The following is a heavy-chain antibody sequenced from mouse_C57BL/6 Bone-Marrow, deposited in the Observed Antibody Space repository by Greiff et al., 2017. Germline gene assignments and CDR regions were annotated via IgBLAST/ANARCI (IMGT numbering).Heavy chain of an antibody. CDR1: GYSITSDY. V-gene: IGHV3-8*01. CDR3: ARSRITTVYCDY. Sequence: EVTLVESGPGLAKPSQTLSLTCSVTGYSITSDYWNWIRKFPGNKLEYMGYISYSGSTYYNPSLIRRMSITRDTTKNQDYLQLNAVTTEDTATDYCARSRITTVYCDYWGQGTTLTVSS. CDR2: ISYSGST. J-gene: IGHJ2*01. D-gene: IGHD1-1*01.